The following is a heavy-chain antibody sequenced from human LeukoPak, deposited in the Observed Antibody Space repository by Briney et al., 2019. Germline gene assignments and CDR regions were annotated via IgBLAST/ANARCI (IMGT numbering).Heavy chain of an antibody. V-gene: IGHV3-23*01. Sequence: GGSLRLSCGASGFIFGKYAMSWVRQAPGKGLEWVSGIGSGGVDTVYADSVKGRFTISRDNSRSTLYLQMNSLRPEDTAIYYCAREGYYGSGSPPSLYFDYWGQGTLVTVSS. J-gene: IGHJ4*02. D-gene: IGHD3-10*01. CDR3: AREGYYGSGSPPSLYFDY. CDR2: IGSGGVDT. CDR1: GFIFGKYA.